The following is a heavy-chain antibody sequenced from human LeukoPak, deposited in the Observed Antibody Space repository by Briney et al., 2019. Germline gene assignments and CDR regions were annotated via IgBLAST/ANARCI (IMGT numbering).Heavy chain of an antibody. J-gene: IGHJ3*02. D-gene: IGHD4-11*01. V-gene: IGHV1-69*06. CDR2: TIPIFGTA. CDR3: ARTGLQGDAFDI. Sequence: AASVKVSCKVSAGTFSSYAISWVRQAPGQGLEWMGGTIPIFGTANYAQKFQGRVTITADKSTSTAYMELSSLRSEDTAVYYCARTGLQGDAFDIWGQGTMVTVSS. CDR1: AGTFSSYA.